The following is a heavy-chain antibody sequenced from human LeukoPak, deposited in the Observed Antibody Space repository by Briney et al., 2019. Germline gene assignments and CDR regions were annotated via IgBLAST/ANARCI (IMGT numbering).Heavy chain of an antibody. D-gene: IGHD3-22*01. CDR2: ISYDGSNK. V-gene: IGHV3-30-3*01. J-gene: IGHJ4*02. Sequence: PGGTLRLSCAASVFTFSSYAMHWVRQAPGKGLEWVAVISYDGSNKYYADSVKGRFTISRDNSKNTLYLQMNSLRAEDTAVYYCARDGENYDSSGYYYSSFDYWGQGTLVSVSS. CDR1: VFTFSSYA. CDR3: ARDGENYDSSGYYYSSFDY.